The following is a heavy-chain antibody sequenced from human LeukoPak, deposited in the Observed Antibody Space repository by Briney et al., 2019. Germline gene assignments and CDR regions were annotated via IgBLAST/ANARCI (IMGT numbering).Heavy chain of an antibody. CDR3: ARAAPEGYADYFDY. CDR1: GFTFSSYW. V-gene: IGHV3-7*03. D-gene: IGHD5-12*01. J-gene: IGHJ4*02. Sequence: GGSLRLSCAASGFTFSSYWMSWVRQAPGKGLEWVANIKPDGSERYYVDSVKGRFTISRDNAKNSLYLQMNSLRAEDTAVYYCARAAPEGYADYFDYWGQGTLVTVSS. CDR2: IKPDGSER.